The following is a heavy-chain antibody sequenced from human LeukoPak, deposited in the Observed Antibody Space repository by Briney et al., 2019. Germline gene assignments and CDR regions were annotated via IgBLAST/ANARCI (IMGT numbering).Heavy chain of an antibody. CDR3: ARAPRDYDILTGNAFDI. V-gene: IGHV4-30-4*01. CDR2: IYYSGST. Sequence: SETLSLTCTVSGGSISSYYWSWIRQPPGKGLEWIGYIYYSGSTYYNPSLKSRVTISVDTSKNQFSLKLSSVTAADTAVYYCARAPRDYDILTGNAFDIWGQGTMVTVSS. J-gene: IGHJ3*02. CDR1: GGSISSYY. D-gene: IGHD3-9*01.